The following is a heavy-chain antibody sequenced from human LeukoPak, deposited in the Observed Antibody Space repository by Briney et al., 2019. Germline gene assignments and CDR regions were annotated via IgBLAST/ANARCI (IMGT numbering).Heavy chain of an antibody. CDR1: GFTVSSNY. J-gene: IGHJ6*03. D-gene: IGHD6-13*01. V-gene: IGHV3-53*01. CDR3: ARGPIAAASPHYYYYMDV. CDR2: IYSGGST. Sequence: QPGGSLRLSCAASGFTVSSNYMSWVRQAPGKGLEWVSVIYSGGSTYYADSVKGRFTISRDNSKNTLYLQMNNLRAEDTAVYYCARGPIAAASPHYYYYMDVWGRGTTVTVSS.